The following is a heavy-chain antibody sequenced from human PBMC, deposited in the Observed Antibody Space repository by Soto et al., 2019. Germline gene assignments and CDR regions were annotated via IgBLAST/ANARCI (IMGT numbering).Heavy chain of an antibody. CDR2: IKGEADGGTT. D-gene: IGHD3-10*01. Sequence: PGGSLRLSCVASGFTFSNAWMSWVRQAPGKGLEWVGRIKGEADGGTTDYAAPVKGRITISRDHSKDTLYLQMSSLKTEDTAVYYCAGRCYNHNNGIDVWGQGTTVTVSS. V-gene: IGHV3-15*01. CDR1: GFTFSNAW. CDR3: AGRCYNHNNGIDV. J-gene: IGHJ6*02.